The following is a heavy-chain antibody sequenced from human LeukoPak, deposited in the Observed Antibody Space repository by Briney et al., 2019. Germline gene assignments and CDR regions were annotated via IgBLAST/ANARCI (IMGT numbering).Heavy chain of an antibody. Sequence: PSETLSLTCTVSGGSISSGSYYWSWIRQPAGKGLEWIGRIYTSGSTNYNPSLKSRVTISVDTSKNQFSLKLSSVTAADTAVYYCARHWSVSNDYVWGSYDYWGQGTLVTVSS. V-gene: IGHV4-61*02. CDR2: IYTSGST. J-gene: IGHJ4*02. CDR1: GGSISSGSYY. D-gene: IGHD3-16*01. CDR3: ARHWSVSNDYVWGSYDY.